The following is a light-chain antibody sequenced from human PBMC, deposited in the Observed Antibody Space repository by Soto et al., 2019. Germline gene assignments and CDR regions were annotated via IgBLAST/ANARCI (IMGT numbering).Light chain of an antibody. CDR1: SSNIGSNY. J-gene: IGLJ1*01. CDR2: RNN. V-gene: IGLV1-47*01. CDR3: CSYAGGYTFDV. Sequence: QSVLTQPPSASGTPGQRVTISCSGSSSNIGSNYVYWYQQLPGTAPKLLIYRNNQRPSGVPDRFSGSKSGTSASLAISGLQAEDEADYYCCSYAGGYTFDVFGTGTKLTVL.